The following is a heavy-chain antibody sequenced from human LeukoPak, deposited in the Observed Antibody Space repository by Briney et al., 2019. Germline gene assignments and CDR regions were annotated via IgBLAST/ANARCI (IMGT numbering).Heavy chain of an antibody. CDR3: ASDCSSTSSRYFDL. V-gene: IGHV3-48*04. J-gene: IGHJ2*01. CDR2: ISSSSSTI. Sequence: GGSPRLSCAASGFTFSSYSMNWVRQAPGKGLEWVSYISSSSSTIYYADSVKGRFTISRDNAKNSLYLQMNSLRAEDTAVYYCASDCSSTSSRYFDLWGRGTLVTVSS. CDR1: GFTFSSYS. D-gene: IGHD2-2*01.